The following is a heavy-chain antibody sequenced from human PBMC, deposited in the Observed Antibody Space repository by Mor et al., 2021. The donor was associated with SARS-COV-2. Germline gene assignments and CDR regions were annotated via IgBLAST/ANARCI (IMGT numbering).Heavy chain of an antibody. J-gene: IGHJ5*02. CDR2: ISGSGSTT. CDR3: ARTNGIWLDP. Sequence: WLAYISGSGSTTVYADSVKGRFTISRDNARNSLYLQMDSLRDEDTAIYYCARTNGIWLDPWGQGTLVTVSS. V-gene: IGHV3-48*02.